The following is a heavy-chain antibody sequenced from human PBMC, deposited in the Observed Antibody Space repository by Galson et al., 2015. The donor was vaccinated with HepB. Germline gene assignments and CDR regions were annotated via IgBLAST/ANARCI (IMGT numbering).Heavy chain of an antibody. J-gene: IGHJ6*02. CDR1: GFTFDDYA. V-gene: IGHV3-9*01. Sequence: SLRLSCAASGFTFDDYAMHWVRQAPGKGLEWVSGISWNSGSIGYADSVKGRFTISRDNAKNSLYLQMNSLRAEDTALYYCAKDIYRRGFYGMDVWGQGTTVTVSS. CDR2: ISWNSGSI. D-gene: IGHD4-11*01. CDR3: AKDIYRRGFYGMDV.